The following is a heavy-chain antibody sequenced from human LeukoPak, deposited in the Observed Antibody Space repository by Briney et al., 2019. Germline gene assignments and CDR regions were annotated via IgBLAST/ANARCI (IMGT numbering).Heavy chain of an antibody. CDR1: GFTFSTYG. CDR2: ISYDGSNK. J-gene: IGHJ4*02. Sequence: GGSLRLSCAASGFTFSTYGMHWVRQAPGQGLEWVAVISYDGSNKYYADSVKGRFTISRDNSKNTLYLQMTSLRAEDTAVYYCAKIRGNLRANYLDYWGQGTLVTVSS. V-gene: IGHV3-30*18. CDR3: AKIRGNLRANYLDY. D-gene: IGHD1-14*01.